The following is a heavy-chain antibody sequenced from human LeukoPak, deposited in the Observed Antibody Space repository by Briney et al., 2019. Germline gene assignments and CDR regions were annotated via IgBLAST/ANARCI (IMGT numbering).Heavy chain of an antibody. D-gene: IGHD5-18*01. J-gene: IGHJ4*02. CDR2: ISGSGGST. Sequence: GGSLRLSCAASGFTFSNYAMSWARQAPGKGLEWVSAISGSGGSTYYADSVKGRFTISRDNSKNTLYLQMDSLRAEDTAVYYCTKGTIWLPFDYWGQGTLVTVSS. CDR3: TKGTIWLPFDY. CDR1: GFTFSNYA. V-gene: IGHV3-23*01.